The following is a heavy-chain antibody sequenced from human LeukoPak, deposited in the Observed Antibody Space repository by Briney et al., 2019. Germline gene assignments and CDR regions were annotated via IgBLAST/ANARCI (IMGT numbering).Heavy chain of an antibody. CDR1: GFTFSTYS. Sequence: GGSLRLSCEASGFTFSTYSMNWVRQAPGKGLEWVSSISSSSYYIYYADSVKGRFTTSRDNAKNSLYLQMNSLRAEDTAVYYCARDKDSSSSLDYWGQGTLVTVSS. V-gene: IGHV3-21*01. CDR3: ARDKDSSSSLDY. D-gene: IGHD3-22*01. J-gene: IGHJ4*02. CDR2: ISSSSYYI.